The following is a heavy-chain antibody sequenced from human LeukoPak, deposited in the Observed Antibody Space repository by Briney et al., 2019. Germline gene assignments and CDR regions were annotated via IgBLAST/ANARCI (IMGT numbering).Heavy chain of an antibody. CDR2: ISYDGSNK. CDR1: GFTFSSYA. CDR3: AELGITMIGGV. D-gene: IGHD3-10*02. J-gene: IGHJ6*04. Sequence: GRSLRLSCAASGFTFSSYAMHWVRQAPGKGLEWVAVISYDGSNKSYADSVKGRFTISRDNAKNSLYLQMNSLRAEDTAVYYCAELGITMIGGVWGKGTTVTISS. V-gene: IGHV3-30*04.